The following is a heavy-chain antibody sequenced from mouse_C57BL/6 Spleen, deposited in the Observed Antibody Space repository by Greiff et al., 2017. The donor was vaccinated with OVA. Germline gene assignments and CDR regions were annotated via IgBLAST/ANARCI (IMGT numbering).Heavy chain of an antibody. CDR2: IWWDDDK. Sequence: QVTLKESGPGILQPSQTLSLTCSFSGFSLSTFGMGVGWIRQPSGKGLEWLAHIWWDDDKYYNPALKSRLTISKDTSKNQVFLKIANVDTADTATYYCARNPTTVVAGDYAMDYWGQGTSVTVSS. J-gene: IGHJ4*01. D-gene: IGHD1-1*01. V-gene: IGHV8-8*01. CDR1: GFSLSTFGMG. CDR3: ARNPTTVVAGDYAMDY.